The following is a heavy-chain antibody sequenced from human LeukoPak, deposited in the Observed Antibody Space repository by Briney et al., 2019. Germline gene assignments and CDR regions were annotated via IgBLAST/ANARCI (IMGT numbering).Heavy chain of an antibody. CDR3: ARVKVPAAIDYYYYMDV. J-gene: IGHJ6*03. Sequence: SVKVSCKASGGTFSSYAIGWVRQAPGQGLEWMGGIIPIFGTANYAQKFQGRVTITTDESTSTAYMELSSLRSEDTAVYYCARVKVPAAIDYYYYMDVWGKGTTVTVSS. D-gene: IGHD2-2*02. V-gene: IGHV1-69*05. CDR2: IIPIFGTA. CDR1: GGTFSSYA.